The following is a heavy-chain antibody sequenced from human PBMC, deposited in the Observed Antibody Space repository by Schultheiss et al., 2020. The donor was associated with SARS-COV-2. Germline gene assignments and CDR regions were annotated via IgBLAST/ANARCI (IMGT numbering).Heavy chain of an antibody. CDR1: GYNFNPYW. V-gene: IGHV1-2*02. CDR2: VNPSNGDT. Sequence: ASVKVSCEGSGYNFNPYWIHWVRQAPGLRLEWMGWVNPSNGDTHYAQKFRGRVTMTRDTSISTAYMELRGLTSDDTAIYYCARGVLFPGDKKALDYWGQGTLVTVSS. J-gene: IGHJ4*02. D-gene: IGHD7-27*01. CDR3: ARGVLFPGDKKALDY.